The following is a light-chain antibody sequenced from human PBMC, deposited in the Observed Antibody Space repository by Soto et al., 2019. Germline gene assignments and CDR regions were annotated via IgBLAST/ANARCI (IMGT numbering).Light chain of an antibody. V-gene: IGLV2-14*03. CDR1: SSDVGAFNY. CDR2: DVS. Sequence: SALTQPASVSGSPGQAITISWSGTSSDVGAFNYVSWYQQHPGKAPKLMIYDVSNRPSGVSNRFSGSKSGNTAFLTISGLRAEDEADYYCNSYTSNNTYVFGTETKVTVL. J-gene: IGLJ1*01. CDR3: NSYTSNNTYV.